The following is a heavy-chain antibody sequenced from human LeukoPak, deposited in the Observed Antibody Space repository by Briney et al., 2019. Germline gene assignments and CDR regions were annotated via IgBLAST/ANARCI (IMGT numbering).Heavy chain of an antibody. V-gene: IGHV1-3*01. CDR1: GYTFTSYA. J-gene: IGHJ1*01. D-gene: IGHD6-19*01. CDR3: ARVHTPRVAVAEYFQH. Sequence: ASVKVSFKASGYTFTSYAMHWVRQAPGQRLEWMGWINAGNGNTKYSQKFQGRVTITRDTSASTAYMELSSLRSEDTAVYYCARVHTPRVAVAEYFQHWGQGTLVTVSS. CDR2: INAGNGNT.